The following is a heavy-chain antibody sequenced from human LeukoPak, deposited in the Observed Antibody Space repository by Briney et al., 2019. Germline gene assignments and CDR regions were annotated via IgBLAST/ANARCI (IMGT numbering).Heavy chain of an antibody. V-gene: IGHV3-21*01. CDR2: ITSSSSYI. CDR3: ARQTGSGLFILP. Sequence: GGSLRLSCAASGFSFNIYSMTWVRQAPGKGLEWVSSITSSSSYIYYADSVKGRFTISRDNTKNSLYLQMNSLRAEDTAVYYCARQTGSGLFILPGGQGTLVTVSS. D-gene: IGHD3/OR15-3a*01. J-gene: IGHJ4*02. CDR1: GFSFNIYS.